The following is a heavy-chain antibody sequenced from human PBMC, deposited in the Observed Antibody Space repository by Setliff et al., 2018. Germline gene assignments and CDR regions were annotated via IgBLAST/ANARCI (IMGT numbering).Heavy chain of an antibody. Sequence: SVKVSCKASGFTFTSSAVQWVRQARGQRLEWIGWIVVGSGNTNYAQKFQGRVTITADKSTSTAYMELSSLRSEDTAVYYCARERSSSWPTKYYFDYWGQGTLVTVS. D-gene: IGHD6-13*01. CDR3: ARERSSSWPTKYYFDY. J-gene: IGHJ4*02. CDR2: IVVGSGNT. CDR1: GFTFTSSA. V-gene: IGHV1-58*01.